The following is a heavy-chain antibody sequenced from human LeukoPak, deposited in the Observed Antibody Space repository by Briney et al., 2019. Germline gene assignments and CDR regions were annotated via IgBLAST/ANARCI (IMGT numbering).Heavy chain of an antibody. V-gene: IGHV3-30*18. D-gene: IGHD7-27*01. CDR3: AKDREASWATDY. CDR1: GFTFSTYG. Sequence: PGGSLRLSCAASGFTFSTYGMHWVRQAPGKGLEWVAFMSYDGSNRNHVDSVKGRFTISRDNSKNTLYLQMNSLRAEDTAVYYCAKDREASWATDYWGQGTLVTVSS. J-gene: IGHJ4*02. CDR2: MSYDGSNR.